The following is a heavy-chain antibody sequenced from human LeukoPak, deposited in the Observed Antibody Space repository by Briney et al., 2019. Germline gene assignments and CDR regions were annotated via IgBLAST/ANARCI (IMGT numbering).Heavy chain of an antibody. D-gene: IGHD3-22*01. CDR1: GGSIGSYY. CDR2: VSYSGST. J-gene: IGHJ4*02. V-gene: IGHV4-59*01. Sequence: PSETLSPTCTVSGGSIGSYYWNWIRQPPGKGLEWIGYVSYSGSTNYIPSLKSRVTMSVDKSKNQFSLKLSSVTAADTAVYFRARATSGYYFDFWDQGTLVTVSS. CDR3: ARATSGYYFDF.